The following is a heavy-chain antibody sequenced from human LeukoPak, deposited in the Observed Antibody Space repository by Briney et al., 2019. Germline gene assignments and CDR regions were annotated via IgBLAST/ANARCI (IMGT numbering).Heavy chain of an antibody. J-gene: IGHJ3*02. V-gene: IGHV4-59*01. CDR1: GGSISSYY. D-gene: IGHD3-22*01. Sequence: PSETLSLTCTVSGGSISSYYWSWIRKPPGKGLEWIGYIYYSGSTNYNPSLKSRVTISVDTSKNQFSLKLSSVTAADTAVYYCARSLGGYYDSSGSDAFDIWGQGTMVTVSS. CDR3: ARSLGGYYDSSGSDAFDI. CDR2: IYYSGST.